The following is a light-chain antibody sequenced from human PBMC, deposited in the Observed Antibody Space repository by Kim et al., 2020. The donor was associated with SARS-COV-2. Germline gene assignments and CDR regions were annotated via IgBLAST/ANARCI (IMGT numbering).Light chain of an antibody. J-gene: IGLJ2*01. V-gene: IGLV2-14*03. CDR2: DVS. Sequence: QSIITSCTGTSTLVANYTYNSWYQHHPDKAPNLIIYDVSYRPSGVSTRFSGSKSGNTASLTISGLQAADEADYYCTSYTGADTVVFGGGTQLTVL. CDR1: STLVANYTY. CDR3: TSYTGADTVV.